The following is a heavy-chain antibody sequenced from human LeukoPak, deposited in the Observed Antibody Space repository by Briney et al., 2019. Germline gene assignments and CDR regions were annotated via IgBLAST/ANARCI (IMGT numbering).Heavy chain of an antibody. V-gene: IGHV6-1*01. CDR1: GDSVSSKSAA. J-gene: IGHJ4*02. D-gene: IGHD6-6*01. Sequence: KPSQTLSLTCAISGDSVSSKSAAWNWIRQSPSRGLEWLGWTYYRSQLYYDYAVSVKGRIVINPDTSKNQFSLQLNSVTPEDTAVYYCARGASRYFDYWGQGTLVTVSS. CDR2: TYYRSQLYY. CDR3: ARGASRYFDY.